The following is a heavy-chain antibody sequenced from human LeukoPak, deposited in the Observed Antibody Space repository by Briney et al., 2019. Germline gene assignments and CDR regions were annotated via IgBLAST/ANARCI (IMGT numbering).Heavy chain of an antibody. CDR2: IYYSGST. V-gene: IGHV4-59*01. CDR1: GGSISSYY. J-gene: IGHJ3*02. CDR3: ARAARYYDILTGYYPVAFDI. Sequence: SETLSLTCTVSGGSISSYYWSWIRQPPGKGLEWIGYIYYSGSTNYNPSLKSRVTISVDTSKNQFSLRLSSVTAADTAVYYCARAARYYDILTGYYPVAFDIWGQGTMVTVSS. D-gene: IGHD3-9*01.